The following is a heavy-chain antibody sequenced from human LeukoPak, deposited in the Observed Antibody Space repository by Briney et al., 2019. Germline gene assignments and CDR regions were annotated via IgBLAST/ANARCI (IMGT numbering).Heavy chain of an antibody. Sequence: SETLSLTCTVSGGSINNYYWSWIRQPPGKGLEWIGYIYYSGSTNYNPSLKSRVTISVDTSKNQFSLKLSSVTAADTAVYYCARGVYMAAAQYACWGQGTQVTVSS. D-gene: IGHD6-13*01. CDR2: IYYSGST. V-gene: IGHV4-59*01. CDR3: ARGVYMAAAQYAC. J-gene: IGHJ4*02. CDR1: GGSINNYY.